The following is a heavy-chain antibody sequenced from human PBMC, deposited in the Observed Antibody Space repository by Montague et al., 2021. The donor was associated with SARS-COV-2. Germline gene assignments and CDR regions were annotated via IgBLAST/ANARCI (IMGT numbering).Heavy chain of an antibody. Sequence: SETLSLTCTVSGYSISSGYYWGWIRQPPGKGLEWIGSIYHSGSTHYNPSLKSRVTISVDTSKNQFSLKLSSVTAADTAVYHCARDVRYYDFWSGRAQTSPDYWGQGTLVTVSS. V-gene: IGHV4-38-2*02. D-gene: IGHD3-3*01. CDR2: IYHSGST. CDR1: GYSISSGYY. J-gene: IGHJ4*02. CDR3: ARDVRYYDFWSGRAQTSPDY.